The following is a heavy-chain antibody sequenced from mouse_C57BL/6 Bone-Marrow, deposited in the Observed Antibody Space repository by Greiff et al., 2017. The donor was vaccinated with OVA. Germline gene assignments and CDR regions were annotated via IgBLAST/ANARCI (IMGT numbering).Heavy chain of an antibody. Sequence: VQLQQSGPELVKPGASVKLSCKASGYSFTGYYMHWVQQSPGNILDWIGYIYPYTGVSSYNQKFKGKATLTVDKSSSTAYMELRSLTAEDSAADYCGRGTGFDYWGQGTTLTVSS. CDR1: GYSFTGYY. D-gene: IGHD3-3*01. CDR2: IYPYTGVS. CDR3: GRGTGFDY. J-gene: IGHJ2*01. V-gene: IGHV1-31*01.